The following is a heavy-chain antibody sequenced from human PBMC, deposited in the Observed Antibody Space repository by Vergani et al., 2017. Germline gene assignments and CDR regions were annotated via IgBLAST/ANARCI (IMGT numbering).Heavy chain of an antibody. CDR3: AILIKTRSFCGSGSCPFYFDS. Sequence: DVQLLESGGGVIQPEGSLRLSCAASGFTFSSYVMSWVRQGPGKGLQWVSTVSNSCGRPFYADSVKGRFTISRDDSKGTVYLQMNSLRAEDTAVYYCAILIKTRSFCGSGSCPFYFDSWGKGTQVTVSS. V-gene: IGHV3-23*01. D-gene: IGHD2-15*01. CDR2: VSNSCGRP. J-gene: IGHJ4*02. CDR1: GFTFSSYV.